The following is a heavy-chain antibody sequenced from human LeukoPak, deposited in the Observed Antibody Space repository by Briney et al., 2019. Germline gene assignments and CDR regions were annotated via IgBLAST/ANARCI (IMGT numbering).Heavy chain of an antibody. CDR1: GGSISSGGYY. J-gene: IGHJ2*01. Sequence: SQTLSLTCTVSGGSISSGGYYWSWIRQPPGKGLEWIGYIYHSGSTYYNPSLKSRVTISVDRSKNQFSLKLSSVTAADTAVYYCASPSSGIAALHWYFDLWGRGTLVTVSS. D-gene: IGHD6-6*01. CDR2: IYHSGST. V-gene: IGHV4-30-2*01. CDR3: ASPSSGIAALHWYFDL.